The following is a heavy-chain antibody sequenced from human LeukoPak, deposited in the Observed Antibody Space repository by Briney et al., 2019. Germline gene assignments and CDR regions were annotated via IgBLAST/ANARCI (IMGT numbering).Heavy chain of an antibody. CDR1: GGSISSGGYY. J-gene: IGHJ4*02. D-gene: IGHD4-17*01. Sequence: SETLSLTCTVSGGSISSGGYYWSWIRQHPGKGLEWIGYIYYSGSTNYNPSLKSRVTISVDTSKNQFSLKLSSVTAADTAVYYCARGSDYYGDYGYWGQGTLVTVSS. CDR2: IYYSGST. CDR3: ARGSDYYGDYGY. V-gene: IGHV4-61*08.